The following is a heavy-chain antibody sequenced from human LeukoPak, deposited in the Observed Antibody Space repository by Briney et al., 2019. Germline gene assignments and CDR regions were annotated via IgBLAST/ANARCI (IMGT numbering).Heavy chain of an antibody. Sequence: PSETLSLTCAVYGGSFSGYYWSWIRQPPGKGLEWIGEINHSGSTNYNPSLKSRVTISVDTSKNQFSLKLSSVTAADTAVYYCARGRQQQLAGNWFDPWGQGTLVTVSS. CDR2: INHSGST. CDR3: ARGRQQQLAGNWFDP. CDR1: GGSFSGYY. D-gene: IGHD6-13*01. J-gene: IGHJ5*02. V-gene: IGHV4-34*01.